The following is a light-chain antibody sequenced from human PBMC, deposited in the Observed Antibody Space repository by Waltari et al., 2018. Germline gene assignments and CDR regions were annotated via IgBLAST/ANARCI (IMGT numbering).Light chain of an antibody. CDR3: QQYYDWRRVT. J-gene: IGKJ5*01. Sequence: RASQSVSGNLAWYQQKPGQAPRLLIYGASTRATGIPARFSGSASGTEFTLTISSLQSEDSAVYYCQQYYDWRRVTFGQGTRLEIK. V-gene: IGKV3D-15*01. CDR2: GAS. CDR1: QSVSGN.